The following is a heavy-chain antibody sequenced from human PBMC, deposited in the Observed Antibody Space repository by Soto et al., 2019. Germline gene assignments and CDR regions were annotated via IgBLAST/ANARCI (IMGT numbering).Heavy chain of an antibody. CDR2: IYYSGST. V-gene: IGHV4-31*03. Sequence: PSETLSLTCTVSGGSISSGGYYWILIRQHPGKGLEWIGYIYYSGSTYYNPSLKSRVTISVDTSKNQFSLKLSSVTAADTAVYYCARDRGEDDYSIGGSRNYYYYGMDVWGQGTTVTVS. J-gene: IGHJ6*02. CDR1: GGSISSGGYY. D-gene: IGHD4-4*01. CDR3: ARDRGEDDYSIGGSRNYYYYGMDV.